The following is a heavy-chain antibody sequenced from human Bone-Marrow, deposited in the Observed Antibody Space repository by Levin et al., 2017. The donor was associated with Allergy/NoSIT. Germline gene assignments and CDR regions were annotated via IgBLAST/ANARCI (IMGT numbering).Heavy chain of an antibody. CDR3: ARVSSRSSWYLDY. V-gene: IGHV4-30-4*01. J-gene: IGHJ4*02. CDR2: IYYSGST. CDR1: GGSISSGDYY. D-gene: IGHD6-13*01. Sequence: SQTLSLTCTVSGGSISSGDYYWSWIRQPPGKGLEWIGYIYYSGSTYYNPSLKSRVTISVDTSKNQFSLKLSSVTAADTAVYYCARVSSRSSWYLDYWGQGTLVTVSS.